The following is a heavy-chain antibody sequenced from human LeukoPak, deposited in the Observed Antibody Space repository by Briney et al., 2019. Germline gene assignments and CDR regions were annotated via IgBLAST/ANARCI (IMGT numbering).Heavy chain of an antibody. CDR3: ARHAHYYDSSCEFIDY. V-gene: IGHV4-39*01. Sequence: SETLSLTCTVSGGSISSSSYYWGWIRQPPGKGLEWIGSIYYSGSTYYNPSLKSRVTISVDTSKNQFSLKLSSVTAADTAVYYCARHAHYYDSSCEFIDYWGQGTLVTVSS. CDR1: GGSISSSSYY. J-gene: IGHJ4*02. D-gene: IGHD3-22*01. CDR2: IYYSGST.